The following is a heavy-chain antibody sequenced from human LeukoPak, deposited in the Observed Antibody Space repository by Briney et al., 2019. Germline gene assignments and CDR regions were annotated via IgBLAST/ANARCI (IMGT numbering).Heavy chain of an antibody. CDR2: IIPIFGTA. V-gene: IGHV1-69*05. CDR1: GGTFSSYA. D-gene: IGHD2-15*01. J-gene: IGHJ5*02. Sequence: ASVKVSCKASGGTFSSYAISWVRQAPGQGLEWMGGIIPIFGTANYAPKFQGRVTITTDESTSTAYMELSSLRSEDTAVYYCAREVVAAPPNWFDHWGQGTLVTVSS. CDR3: AREVVAAPPNWFDH.